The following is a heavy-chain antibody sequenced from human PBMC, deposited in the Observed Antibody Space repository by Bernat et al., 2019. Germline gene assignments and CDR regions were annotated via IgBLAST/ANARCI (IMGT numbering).Heavy chain of an antibody. D-gene: IGHD3-16*02. Sequence: EVQLVESGGGLVQPGGSLRLSCVGSGFIFSRYNMNWVRQAPGKGLEWISYISTSSSTIFQADSVRGRFTSSRENAKNSLYLQMNSLRDEDTAVYYCARVGRWKSGELSLDYWGQGTPVTVSS. CDR3: ARVGRWKSGELSLDY. J-gene: IGHJ4*02. CDR2: ISTSSSTI. CDR1: GFIFSRYN. V-gene: IGHV3-48*02.